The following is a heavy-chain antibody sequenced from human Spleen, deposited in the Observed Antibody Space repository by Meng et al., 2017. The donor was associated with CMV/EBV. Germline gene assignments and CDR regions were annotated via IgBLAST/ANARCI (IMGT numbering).Heavy chain of an antibody. CDR1: GYTFTSYD. Sequence: ASVKVSCKASGYTFTSYDINWVRQATGQGLEWMGWMNPNTGYTGYAQKFQGRVTMTRNTSISTAYMELSSLRSEDTAGYYCARGSRDRDGRDFWGQGTLVTVSS. J-gene: IGHJ4*02. V-gene: IGHV1-8*01. D-gene: IGHD5-24*01. CDR3: ARGSRDRDGRDF. CDR2: MNPNTGYT.